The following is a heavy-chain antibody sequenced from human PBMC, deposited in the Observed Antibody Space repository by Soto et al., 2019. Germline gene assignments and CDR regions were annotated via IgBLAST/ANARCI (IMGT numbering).Heavy chain of an antibody. CDR1: GYTFTSYG. J-gene: IGHJ4*02. V-gene: IGHV1-18*01. CDR2: ISVYNGNT. CDR3: ASYPEIFDY. Sequence: QVQLVQSGAEVKKPGASVKVSCKASGYTFTSYGISWVRQAPGQGLEWMGWISVYNGNTKYAQKVQGRVTMTTATSTRTAYRELMSLISDDTAVYYCASYPEIFDYWGQGTLVTVSS.